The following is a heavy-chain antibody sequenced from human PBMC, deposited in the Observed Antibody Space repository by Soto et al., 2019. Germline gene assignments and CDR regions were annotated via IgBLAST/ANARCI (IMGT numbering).Heavy chain of an antibody. V-gene: IGHV1-69*06. Sequence: SVKVSCKASGGTFSSYTISWVRQAPGQGLEWLGGIIPVFGTTDYAQKFQGRVTITADKSTSTAYMELSSLRSEDTAMYYCARDLAFDIWGQGTMVTVSS. CDR1: GGTFSSYT. J-gene: IGHJ3*02. CDR3: ARDLAFDI. CDR2: IIPVFGTT.